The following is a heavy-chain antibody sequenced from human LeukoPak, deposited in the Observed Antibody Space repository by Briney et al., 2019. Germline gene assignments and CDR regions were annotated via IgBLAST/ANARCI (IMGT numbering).Heavy chain of an antibody. D-gene: IGHD3-10*01. J-gene: IGHJ5*02. CDR3: AGGYGSGSYSHPIIWFDP. CDR2: IYPGDSDT. V-gene: IGHV5-51*01. Sequence: GESLKISCKGSGYSFTSYWIGWVRQMPGKGLEWMGIIYPGDSDTRYSPSFQGQVTISADKSISAAYLQWSSLKASDTAMYYCAGGYGSGSYSHPIIWFDPWGQGTLVTVSS. CDR1: GYSFTSYW.